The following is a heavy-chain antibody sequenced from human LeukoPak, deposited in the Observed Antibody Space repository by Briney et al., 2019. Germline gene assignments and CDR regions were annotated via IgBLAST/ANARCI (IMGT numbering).Heavy chain of an antibody. V-gene: IGHV3-7*03. CDR3: ARDSTWQLDY. CDR2: IKEDGGVK. CDR1: GFTFSSNW. J-gene: IGHJ4*02. Sequence: GGSLRLSCATSGFTFSSNWMTWVRQPPGKGLEWVANIKEDGGVKYYVDSVEGRFTISRDNTKNVLYLEMNSLRADDTAVYFCARDSTWQLDYWGQGTLITVSS. D-gene: IGHD5-12*01.